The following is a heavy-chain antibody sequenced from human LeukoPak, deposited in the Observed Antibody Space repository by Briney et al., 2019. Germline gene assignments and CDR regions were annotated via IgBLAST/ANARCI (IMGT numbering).Heavy chain of an antibody. CDR3: ARGFGYGGNFLVY. Sequence: PSETLSLTCTVSGGSINSGSYFWSWNRQPAGKGLEWIGRIQASGSTSYNPSLKSRVIISIDTSNNQFSLKLSSVTAADTAVYYCARGFGYGGNFLVYWGQGTLVTVSS. V-gene: IGHV4-61*02. CDR1: GGSINSGSYF. D-gene: IGHD4-23*01. CDR2: IQASGST. J-gene: IGHJ4*02.